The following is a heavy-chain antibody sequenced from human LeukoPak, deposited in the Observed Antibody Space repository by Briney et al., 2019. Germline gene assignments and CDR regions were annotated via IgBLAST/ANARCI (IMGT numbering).Heavy chain of an antibody. CDR1: GYTFTDFG. CDR2: ISAYNGNK. D-gene: IGHD3-22*01. V-gene: IGHV1-18*01. CDR3: ASFLYYYDSSGYYYNY. J-gene: IGHJ4*02. Sequence: ASVKVSCKASGYTFTDFGISWVRQAPGQGLEWMGWISAYNGNKNYVQKFQGRVTMTTDTSTSTAYMDLRSLRSDDTAVYYCASFLYYYDSSGYYYNYWGQGTLVTVSS.